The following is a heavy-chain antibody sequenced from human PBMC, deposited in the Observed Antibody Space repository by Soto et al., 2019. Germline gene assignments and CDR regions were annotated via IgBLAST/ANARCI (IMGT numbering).Heavy chain of an antibody. CDR3: PKDEISKTIRGDAFNF. V-gene: IGHV3-30*18. CDR2: ISYDGSYQ. D-gene: IGHD1-7*01. J-gene: IGHJ3*01. CDR1: GFTFSSDG. Sequence: PGGSLRLSCAASGFTFSSDGMHWVRQAPGKGLEWVAVISYDGSYQYYVDSVKGRFTISRDNSKNTLYLQMNSLRAEDTAVYYCPKDEISKTIRGDAFNFWGQRTMVTVSS.